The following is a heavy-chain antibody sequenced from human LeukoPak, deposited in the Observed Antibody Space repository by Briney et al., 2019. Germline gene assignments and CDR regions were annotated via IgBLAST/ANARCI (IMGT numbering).Heavy chain of an antibody. J-gene: IGHJ6*03. Sequence: GASVKVSCKASGYTFTSYDTNWVRQATGQGLEWTGWMNPNSGNTGYAQKFQGRVTITRNTSISTAYMELSSLRSEDTAVYYCARAEPYYYYMDVWGKGTTVTVSS. CDR1: GYTFTSYD. CDR3: ARAEPYYYYMDV. D-gene: IGHD1-14*01. CDR2: MNPNSGNT. V-gene: IGHV1-8*03.